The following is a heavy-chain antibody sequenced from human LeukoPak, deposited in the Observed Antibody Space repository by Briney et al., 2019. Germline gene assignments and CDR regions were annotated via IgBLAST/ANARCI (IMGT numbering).Heavy chain of an antibody. Sequence: GGSLRLSCAASGFTFSSYAMSWVRQAPGKGLEWVSAISGSGGSTYYADSVKGRFTISRDNSKNTLYLQMNNLRAEDTAVYYCAKGSSWYKGGFLFDYWGQGTLVTVSS. CDR1: GFTFSSYA. CDR3: AKGSSWYKGGFLFDY. J-gene: IGHJ4*02. CDR2: ISGSGGST. D-gene: IGHD6-13*01. V-gene: IGHV3-23*01.